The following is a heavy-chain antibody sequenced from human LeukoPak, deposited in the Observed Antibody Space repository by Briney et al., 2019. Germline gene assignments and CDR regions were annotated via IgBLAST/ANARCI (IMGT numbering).Heavy chain of an antibody. V-gene: IGHV4-34*01. J-gene: IGHJ4*02. Sequence: SETLSLTCAVYGGSFSGYYWSWIRQPPGKGLEWIGEINHSGSTNYNPSLRSRVTISVDTSKNQFSLKLSSVTAADTAVYYCARHRGLYYYGSGSYNYWGQGTLVTVSS. D-gene: IGHD3-10*01. CDR3: ARHRGLYYYGSGSYNY. CDR2: INHSGST. CDR1: GGSFSGYY.